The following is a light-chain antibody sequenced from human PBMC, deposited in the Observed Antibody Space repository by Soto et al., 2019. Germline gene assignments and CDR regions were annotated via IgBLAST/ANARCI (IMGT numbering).Light chain of an antibody. CDR1: QSVSSSY. Sequence: EIVLTQSPGTLSLSPGERATLSCRASQSVSSSYLAWYHQKPGQAPRLLIYGASSRATGIPDRFSGSGSGTDFILTISRLEPEDCAVYYCQQYGSSPGVTFGPGTKVDIK. J-gene: IGKJ3*01. V-gene: IGKV3-20*01. CDR2: GAS. CDR3: QQYGSSPGVT.